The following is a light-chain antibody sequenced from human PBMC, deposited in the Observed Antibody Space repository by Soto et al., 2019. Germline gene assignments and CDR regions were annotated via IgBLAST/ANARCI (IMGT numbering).Light chain of an antibody. CDR1: QSISSW. V-gene: IGKV1-5*01. Sequence: DIHRTQSASTLSASVGDRVTITCRASQSISSWLAWYQQKPGQAPRLLIYDVSSLQSGVPSRFSGSGSGTEFTLTISSLQPDDFATYYCQHYNSYSEAFRQGTRWMS. J-gene: IGKJ1*01. CDR2: DVS. CDR3: QHYNSYSEA.